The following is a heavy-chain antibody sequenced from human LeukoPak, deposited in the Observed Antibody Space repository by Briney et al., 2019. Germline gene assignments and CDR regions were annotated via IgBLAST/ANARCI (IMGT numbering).Heavy chain of an antibody. CDR2: IYTSGST. CDR1: GGSISSYY. J-gene: IGHJ6*03. CDR3: ASSLRTHYYYYMDV. V-gene: IGHV4-4*09. Sequence: SETLSLTCTVSGGSISSYYWSWIRQPPGKGLEWIGYIYTSGSTNNNPSLKSRVTISVDTSKNQFSLKLSSVTAADTAVYYCASSLRTHYYYYMDVWGKGTTVTVSS. D-gene: IGHD1-1*01.